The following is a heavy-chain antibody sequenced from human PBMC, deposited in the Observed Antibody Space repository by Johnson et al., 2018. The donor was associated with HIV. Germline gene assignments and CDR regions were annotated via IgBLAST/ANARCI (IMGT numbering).Heavy chain of an antibody. J-gene: IGHJ3*02. D-gene: IGHD1-26*01. CDR2: ISYDGSNK. V-gene: IGHV3-30-3*01. CDR1: GFTFSSYA. Sequence: QVQLVESGGGLIQPGGSLRLSCAASGFTFSSYAMHWVRQAPGKGLRWVTLISYDGSNKFYADSVKGRFTISRDNSKNTLYLQMSSLRAEDTAVYYCARVGVVGATSAFDIWGQGTMVTVSS. CDR3: ARVGVVGATSAFDI.